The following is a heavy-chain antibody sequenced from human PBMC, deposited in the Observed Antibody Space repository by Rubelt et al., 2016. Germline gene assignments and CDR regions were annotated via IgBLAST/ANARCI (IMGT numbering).Heavy chain of an antibody. J-gene: IGHJ6*02. Sequence: QVQLQQWGAGLLKSSETLSLTCAVYGGSFSGYYWSWIRQPPGKGLEWIGAINHSGSTNYNPSLKSQVTISVDTYKNQFSLKLSSVTAADTAGYYCARGRMGFHYYYYGMDVWGQGTTVTVSS. CDR3: ARGRMGFHYYYYGMDV. V-gene: IGHV4-34*01. D-gene: IGHD1-26*01. CDR2: INHSGST. CDR1: GGSFSGYY.